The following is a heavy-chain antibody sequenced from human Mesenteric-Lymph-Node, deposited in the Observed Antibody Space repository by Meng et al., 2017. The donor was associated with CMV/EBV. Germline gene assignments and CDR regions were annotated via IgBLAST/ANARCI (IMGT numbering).Heavy chain of an antibody. V-gene: IGHV4-34*01. CDR1: GGSFSGYY. Sequence: WAVYGGSFSGYYWSWIRQPPGKGLEWIGEINHSGSTNYNPSLKSRVTISVDTSKNQFSLKLSSVTAADTAVYYCARLVIATLGLDYWGQGTLVTVSS. D-gene: IGHD2-21*01. CDR2: INHSGST. CDR3: ARLVIATLGLDY. J-gene: IGHJ4*02.